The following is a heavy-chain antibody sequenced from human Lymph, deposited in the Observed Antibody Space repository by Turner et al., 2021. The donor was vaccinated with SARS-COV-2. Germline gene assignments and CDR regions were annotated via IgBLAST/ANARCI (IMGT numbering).Heavy chain of an antibody. J-gene: IGHJ6*02. CDR2: FDPEDGER. Sequence: QVQLVQSGAEVKKPGASVKVSCKVSGYTLTELSRHWVRQAPGKGLELMGGFDPEDGERIYAQKFQGRVTMTEDTSTDTAYMELSSLRSEDTAVYYCATVLCTGSSCYYYGMDVWGQGTTVTVSS. D-gene: IGHD2-15*01. CDR3: ATVLCTGSSCYYYGMDV. CDR1: GYTLTELS. V-gene: IGHV1-24*01.